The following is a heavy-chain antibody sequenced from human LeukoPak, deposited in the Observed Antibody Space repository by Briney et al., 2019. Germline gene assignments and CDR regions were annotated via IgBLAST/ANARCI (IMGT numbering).Heavy chain of an antibody. CDR1: GFTFSDYD. J-gene: IGHJ6*03. D-gene: IGHD3-16*01. CDR2: ISYDEFNK. V-gene: IGHV3-30*03. CDR3: ARERGENFYGGGDRHYYYMDV. Sequence: GGSLRLSCAASGFTFSDYDMHWVRQAPGKGLEWVAVISYDEFNKYYGGSVKGRFTISRDNSESTLYLQMNSLRVDDTAVYYCARERGENFYGGGDRHYYYMDVWGKGTTVTVSS.